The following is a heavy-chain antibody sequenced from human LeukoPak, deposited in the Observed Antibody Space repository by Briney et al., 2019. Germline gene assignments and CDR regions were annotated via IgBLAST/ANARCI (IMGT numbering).Heavy chain of an antibody. CDR2: ISSSGSIT. Sequence: PGGSLRLSCAVSGFTFSDYYMSWFRQAPGKGPEWLSYISSSGSITYYAASVKGRFTISRDNAKNSLFLQMNSLRADDTAVYYCARVVVYDSSGYYYWGQGTLVTVSS. CDR1: GFTFSDYY. V-gene: IGHV3-11*01. J-gene: IGHJ4*02. CDR3: ARVVVYDSSGYYY. D-gene: IGHD3-22*01.